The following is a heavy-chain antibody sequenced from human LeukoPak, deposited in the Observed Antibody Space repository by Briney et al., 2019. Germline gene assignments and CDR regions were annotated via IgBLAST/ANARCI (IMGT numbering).Heavy chain of an antibody. V-gene: IGHV4-39*01. CDR1: GGSISSSSYY. J-gene: IGHJ4*02. Sequence: SETLSLTCTVSGGSISSSSYYWGWIRRPPGKGLEWIGSIYYSGSTYYNPSLKSRVTISVDTSKNQFSLKLSSVTAADTAVYYCASLFMVRGVIDDYWGQGTLVTVSS. CDR3: ASLFMVRGVIDDY. D-gene: IGHD3-10*01. CDR2: IYYSGST.